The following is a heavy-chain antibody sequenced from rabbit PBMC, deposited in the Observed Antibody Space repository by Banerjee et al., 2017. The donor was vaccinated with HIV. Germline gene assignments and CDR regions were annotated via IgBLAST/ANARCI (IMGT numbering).Heavy chain of an antibody. V-gene: IGHV1S39*01. Sequence: QEQLVESGGGLVQPGGSLKLSCKASGFDFSSYGVSWVRQAPGKGLEWIGYIDPVFGSTYYASWVNGRFTISKTSSTTVTLQMTGLTAADTATYFCARDDAGSRYYTFNLWGPGTLVTVS. D-gene: IGHD8-1*01. CDR1: GFDFSSYG. CDR3: ARDDAGSRYYTFNL. J-gene: IGHJ4*01. CDR2: IDPVFGST.